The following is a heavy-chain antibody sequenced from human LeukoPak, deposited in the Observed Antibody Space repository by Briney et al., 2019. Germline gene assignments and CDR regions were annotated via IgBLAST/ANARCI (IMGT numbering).Heavy chain of an antibody. J-gene: IGHJ4*02. CDR1: GFSISSGYL. Sequence: ASETLSLTCVFSGFSISSGYLWVLGRPSPGKGVEWIGEILHSGSTNYNPSLKSRVTIALDKSRNQFSLDLSSVTAADTAIYYCGRNAAYCIDCWGQGTLVTVSS. CDR2: ILHSGST. D-gene: IGHD1-26*01. CDR3: GRNAAYCIDC. V-gene: IGHV4/OR15-8*01.